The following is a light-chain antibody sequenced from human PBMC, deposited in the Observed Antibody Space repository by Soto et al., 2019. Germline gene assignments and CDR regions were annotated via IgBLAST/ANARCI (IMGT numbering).Light chain of an antibody. Sequence: EIVMTQSPATLSVSPGARATLSCRASQSVSSNLAWYQQKAGQAPRLLIYGASTRATGIPARISGSGSGTEFTLTISSLQSEDFAVYYCQQYNKGRTFGQGTKVEIK. CDR3: QQYNKGRT. V-gene: IGKV3-15*01. J-gene: IGKJ1*01. CDR1: QSVSSN. CDR2: GAS.